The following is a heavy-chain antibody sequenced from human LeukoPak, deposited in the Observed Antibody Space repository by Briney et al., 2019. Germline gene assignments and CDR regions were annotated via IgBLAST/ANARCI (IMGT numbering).Heavy chain of an antibody. V-gene: IGHV3-48*03. Sequence: GSLRLSCAASGFTFSSYEMNWVRQAPGKGLGGVSYISSSGSTIYYEDSVKGRFTISRDNAKNSLYLQMNSLRAEDTAVYDCASGASGAIDCWGQGTLVTVSS. CDR2: ISSSGSTI. D-gene: IGHD6-13*01. CDR3: ASGASGAIDC. CDR1: GFTFSSYE. J-gene: IGHJ4*02.